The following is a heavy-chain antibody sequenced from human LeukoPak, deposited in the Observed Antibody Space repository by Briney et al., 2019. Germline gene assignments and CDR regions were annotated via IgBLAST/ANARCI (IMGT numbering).Heavy chain of an antibody. D-gene: IGHD1-26*01. CDR1: GFTFSNYL. CDR2: ISTDGSFT. V-gene: IGHV3-74*01. J-gene: IGHJ4*02. Sequence: GGSLRLSCAASGFTFSNYLMHWVRRTPGKGLVWISRISTDGSFTNYADSVKGRFSISRDNAKNTLYLQMNSLRAEDTAVYYCGRDLGGRSGYWGQGTLVTVSS. CDR3: GRDLGGRSGY.